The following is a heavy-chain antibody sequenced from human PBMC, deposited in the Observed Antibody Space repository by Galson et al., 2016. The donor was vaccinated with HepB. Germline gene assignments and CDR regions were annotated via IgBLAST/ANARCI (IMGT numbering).Heavy chain of an antibody. CDR2: ISGSGGST. V-gene: IGHV3-23*01. J-gene: IGHJ6*02. Sequence: SLRLSCAASGFTFSSYSMNWVRLAPGKGLEWVSAISGSGGSTYYADSVKGRFTISRDNSKNTLYLQMNSLRAEDTAVYYCAKDLGFLEWLFFDSYYYYGMDVWGQGTTVTVSS. CDR3: AKDLGFLEWLFFDSYYYYGMDV. D-gene: IGHD3-3*01. CDR1: GFTFSSYS.